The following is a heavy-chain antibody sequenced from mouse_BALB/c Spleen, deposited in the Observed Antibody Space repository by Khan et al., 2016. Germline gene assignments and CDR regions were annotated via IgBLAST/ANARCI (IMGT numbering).Heavy chain of an antibody. D-gene: IGHD2-1*01. J-gene: IGHJ3*01. CDR2: IDPANGNT. CDR3: VIYPFAY. V-gene: IGHV14-3*02. CDR1: GFNIKDTY. Sequence: VQLKESGAELVKPGASVKLSCTASGFNIKDTYMHWVKQRPEQGLEWIGRIDPANGNTKYDPKFQGKATITAYTSSNTAYLQLSSLTSADTAVYYCVIYPFAYWGQGTLVTVSA.